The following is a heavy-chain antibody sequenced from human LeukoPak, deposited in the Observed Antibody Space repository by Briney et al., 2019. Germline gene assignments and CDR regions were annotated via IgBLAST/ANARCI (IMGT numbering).Heavy chain of an antibody. CDR3: AKDMYQLPNYYYYYYMDV. Sequence: GGSLRLSCAASGFTFSSYGMHWVRQAPGKGLEWVAFTRYDGSNKYYADSVKGRFTISRDNSKNTLYLQMNSLRAEDTAVYYCAKDMYQLPNYYYYYYMDVWGKGTTVTVSS. CDR1: GFTFSSYG. D-gene: IGHD2-2*01. CDR2: TRYDGSNK. J-gene: IGHJ6*03. V-gene: IGHV3-30*02.